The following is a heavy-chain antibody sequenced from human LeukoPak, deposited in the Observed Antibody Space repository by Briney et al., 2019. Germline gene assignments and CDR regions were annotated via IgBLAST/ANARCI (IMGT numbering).Heavy chain of an antibody. D-gene: IGHD1-26*01. Sequence: PSETLSLTCTVSGGSISSYYWSWIRQPPGKGLEWIGYIYYSGSTNYNPSLKSRVTISVDTSKNQFSLKLSSVTAADTAVYYCARGGVGATGWFDPWGQGTLVTVSS. CDR3: ARGGVGATGWFDP. J-gene: IGHJ5*02. CDR2: IYYSGST. V-gene: IGHV4-59*01. CDR1: GGSISSYY.